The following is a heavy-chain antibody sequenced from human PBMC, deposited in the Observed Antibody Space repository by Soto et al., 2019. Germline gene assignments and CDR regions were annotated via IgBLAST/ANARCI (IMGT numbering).Heavy chain of an antibody. Sequence: SEILSLTCTVSGGSVSSGSYYWSWIRQPPGKGLEWIGYIYYSGSTNYNPSLKSRVTISVDTSKNQFSLKLSSVTAADTAVYYCATNPMPTYYDSSGYYPGPFDYWGQGTLVTV. CDR2: IYYSGST. CDR3: ATNPMPTYYDSSGYYPGPFDY. CDR1: GGSVSSGSYY. J-gene: IGHJ4*02. D-gene: IGHD3-22*01. V-gene: IGHV4-61*01.